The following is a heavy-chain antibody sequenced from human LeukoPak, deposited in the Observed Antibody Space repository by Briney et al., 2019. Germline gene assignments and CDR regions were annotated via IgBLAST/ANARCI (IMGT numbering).Heavy chain of an antibody. CDR2: IYHSGST. Sequence: PSETLSLTCAVSGGSISSSNWWSWVRQPPGKGLEWIGEIYHSGSTNYNPSLKSRVTISVDKSKNQFSLKLSSVTAADTAVYYCARVGDGYNSAFDIWGQGTMVTVSS. V-gene: IGHV4-4*02. CDR1: GGSISSSNW. J-gene: IGHJ3*02. D-gene: IGHD5-24*01. CDR3: ARVGDGYNSAFDI.